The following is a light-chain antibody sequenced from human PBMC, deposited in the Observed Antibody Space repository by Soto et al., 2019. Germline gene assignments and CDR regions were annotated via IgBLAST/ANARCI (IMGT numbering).Light chain of an antibody. CDR3: GTWDNSLSAGL. CDR2: DND. CDR1: SSNIGNNF. Sequence: QSVLTQPPSVSAAPGQKVTISCSGSSSNIGNNFVSWYQQLPGTAPKLLIYDNDKRPSGIPDRFSGSKSGTSATLGITGLQTGDEADYYCGTWDNSLSAGLFGGGTKVTVL. V-gene: IGLV1-51*01. J-gene: IGLJ2*01.